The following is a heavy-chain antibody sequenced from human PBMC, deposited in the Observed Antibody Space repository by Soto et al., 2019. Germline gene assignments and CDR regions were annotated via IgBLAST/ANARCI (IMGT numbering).Heavy chain of an antibody. CDR1: GFTFSSYA. Sequence: GGSLRLSCAASGFTFSSYAMHWVRQAPGKGLEWVAVISYDGSNKYYADSVKGRFTISRDNSKNTLYLQMNSLRAEDTAVYYCARDTYSSSSPAPYYYYGMDVWGQGTTVTVSS. D-gene: IGHD6-6*01. J-gene: IGHJ6*02. CDR2: ISYDGSNK. V-gene: IGHV3-30-3*01. CDR3: ARDTYSSSSPAPYYYYGMDV.